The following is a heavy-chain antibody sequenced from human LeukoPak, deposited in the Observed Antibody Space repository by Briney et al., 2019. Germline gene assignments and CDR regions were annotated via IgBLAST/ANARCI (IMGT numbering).Heavy chain of an antibody. V-gene: IGHV4-38-2*02. CDR1: GYSISSVYY. Sequence: SETLSLTCTVSGYSISSVYYWGWIRQPPGKGLEWVGSIYHSGSTYYNPSLKSRVTISVDTSKNQFSLKLSSVTAADTAVYYCARDRRYDFWSGPIPFQHWGQGTLVTVSS. CDR3: ARDRRYDFWSGPIPFQH. D-gene: IGHD3-3*01. CDR2: IYHSGST. J-gene: IGHJ1*01.